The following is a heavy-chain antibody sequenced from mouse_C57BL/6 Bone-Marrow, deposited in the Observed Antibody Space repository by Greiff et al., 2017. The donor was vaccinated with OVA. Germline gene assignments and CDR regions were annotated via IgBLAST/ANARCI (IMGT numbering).Heavy chain of an antibody. CDR3: AKSSYDYAMDY. V-gene: IGHV5-16*01. J-gene: IGHJ4*01. CDR1: GFTFSDYY. Sequence: EVKLMESEGGLVQPGRSMKLSCTASGFTFSDYYMAWVRQVPEKGLEWVANINYDGSSTYYLDSLKSRFIISRDNAKNILYLQMSSLKSEDTATYYCAKSSYDYAMDYWGQGTSVTVSS. D-gene: IGHD1-1*01. CDR2: INYDGSST.